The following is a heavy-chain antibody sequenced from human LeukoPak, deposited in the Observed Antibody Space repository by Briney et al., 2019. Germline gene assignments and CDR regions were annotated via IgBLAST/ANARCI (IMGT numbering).Heavy chain of an antibody. CDR3: ARVRESQLLFEH. D-gene: IGHD2-2*01. CDR1: GGSISSGSYY. V-gene: IGHV4-61*02. J-gene: IGHJ5*02. CDR2: IYTSGST. Sequence: PSQTLSLTCTVSGGSISSGSYYWSWIRQPAGKGLEWIGRIYTSGSTNYNPSLKSRVTISVDTSKNQFSLKLSSVTAADTAVYYCARVRESQLLFEHWGQGTLVTVSS.